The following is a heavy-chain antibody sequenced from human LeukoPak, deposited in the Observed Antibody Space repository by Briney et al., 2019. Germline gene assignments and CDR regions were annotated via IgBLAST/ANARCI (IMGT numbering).Heavy chain of an antibody. V-gene: IGHV4-59*01. CDR1: GGSISRFY. CDR3: ARVHYGSGIDY. CDR2: IYYSGST. Sequence: SETLSLTCTVSGGSISRFYWSWIRQPPGKGLEWSGYIYYSGSTNYNPSLKSRVTISVDTSKNQFSLKLSSVTAADTAVYYCARVHYGSGIDYWGQGTLVTVSS. D-gene: IGHD3-10*01. J-gene: IGHJ4*02.